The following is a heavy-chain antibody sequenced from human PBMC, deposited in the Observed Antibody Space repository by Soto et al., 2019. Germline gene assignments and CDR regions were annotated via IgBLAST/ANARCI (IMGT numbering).Heavy chain of an antibody. CDR3: ARESPYSRAHWDY. V-gene: IGHV3-11*01. Sequence: PGGSLRLSCAASGFTFSDYYMSWIRQAPGKGLEWVSYISSSGSTIYYADSVKGRFTISRDNAKNSLYLQMNSLRAEDTAVYYCARESPYSRAHWDYWGQGTLVTVSS. J-gene: IGHJ4*02. CDR2: ISSSGSTI. CDR1: GFTFSDYY. D-gene: IGHD6-13*01.